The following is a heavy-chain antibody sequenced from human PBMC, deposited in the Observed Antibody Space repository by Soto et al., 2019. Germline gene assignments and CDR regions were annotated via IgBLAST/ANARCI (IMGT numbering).Heavy chain of an antibody. CDR3: ARGAGIAVAGTDWMSWNWFDP. V-gene: IGHV3-13*01. CDR2: IGTAGDT. D-gene: IGHD6-19*01. CDR1: GFTFSSYD. Sequence: GGSLRLSCAASGFTFSSYDMHWVRQATGKGLEWVSAIGTAGDTYYPGSVKGRFTISRENAKNSLYLQMNSLRAGDTAVYYCARGAGIAVAGTDWMSWNWFDPWGQGTLVSVSS. J-gene: IGHJ5*02.